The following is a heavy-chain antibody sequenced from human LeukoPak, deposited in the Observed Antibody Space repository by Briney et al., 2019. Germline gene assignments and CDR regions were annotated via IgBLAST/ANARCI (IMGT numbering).Heavy chain of an antibody. CDR3: ARERYSSSSDRIVNYYYYMDV. CDR1: GGSISSYY. CDR2: IYYSGST. Sequence: SETLSLTCTVSGGSISSYYWSWIRQPPGKGLEWIGYIYYSGSTNYNPSLKSRVTMSVDTSKNQFSLKLSSVTAADTAVYYCARERYSSSSDRIVNYYYYMDVWGKGTTVTVSS. J-gene: IGHJ6*03. D-gene: IGHD6-6*01. V-gene: IGHV4-59*12.